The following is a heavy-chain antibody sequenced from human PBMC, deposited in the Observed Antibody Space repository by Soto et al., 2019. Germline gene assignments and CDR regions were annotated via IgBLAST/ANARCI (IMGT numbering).Heavy chain of an antibody. V-gene: IGHV1-69*04. D-gene: IGHD2-2*01. Sequence: ASVKVSCKASGGTFSSYTISWVRQAPEQGLEWMGRIIPILGIANYAQKFQGRVTITADKSTSTAYMELSSLRSEDTAVYYCAREGSSDIVVVPADFNDVFDFGGQGTMVTVSS. CDR3: AREGSSDIVVVPADFNDVFDF. J-gene: IGHJ3*01. CDR1: GGTFSSYT. CDR2: IIPILGIA.